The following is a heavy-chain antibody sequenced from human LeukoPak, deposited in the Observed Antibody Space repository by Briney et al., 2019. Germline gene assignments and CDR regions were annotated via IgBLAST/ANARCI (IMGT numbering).Heavy chain of an antibody. Sequence: GGSLRLSCAASGFTFSSYAMSWIRQAPGKGLEWVSAISGSGGSTYYADSEKGRFTISRDNSKNTLYLQMNSLRAEDTAVYYCAKGYGDYFDAFDIWGQGTMVTVSS. D-gene: IGHD4-17*01. CDR3: AKGYGDYFDAFDI. CDR1: GFTFSSYA. J-gene: IGHJ3*02. CDR2: ISGSGGST. V-gene: IGHV3-23*01.